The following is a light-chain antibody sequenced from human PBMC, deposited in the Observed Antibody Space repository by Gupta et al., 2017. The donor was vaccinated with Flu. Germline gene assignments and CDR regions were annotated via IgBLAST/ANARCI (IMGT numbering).Light chain of an antibody. CDR1: SSDIGAYNY. CDR2: EVS. CDR3: SSYTTSVTRL. J-gene: IGLJ3*02. V-gene: IGLV2-14*03. Sequence: SALTQPASVSGSPVQSITISCTGTSSDIGAYNYVPLYQQHPGKAPKLILYEVSYRPAGVSNRFSGSKSDNTASPTISARKAEDEADYYCSSYTTSVTRLFGGGTRLTVL.